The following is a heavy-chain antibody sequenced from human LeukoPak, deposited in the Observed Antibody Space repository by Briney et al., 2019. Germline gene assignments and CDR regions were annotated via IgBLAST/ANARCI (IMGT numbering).Heavy chain of an antibody. CDR2: IYYSGST. CDR1: GGSISSYY. V-gene: IGHV4-59*08. Sequence: SETLSLTCTVSGGSISSYYWSWIRQPPGKGLEWIGYIYYSGSTNYNPSLKSRVTISVDTSKNQFSLKLSSVTAADTAVYYCARLPGFRDAFDIWGQGTMVTVSS. J-gene: IGHJ3*02. CDR3: ARLPGFRDAFDI.